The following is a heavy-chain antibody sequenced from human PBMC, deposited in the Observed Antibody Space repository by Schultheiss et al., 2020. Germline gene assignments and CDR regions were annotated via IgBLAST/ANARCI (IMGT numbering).Heavy chain of an antibody. CDR2: IYYSGST. D-gene: IGHD4-11*01. CDR3: AKDSVTTWGNWFDP. V-gene: IGHV4-59*12. Sequence: SQTLSLTCTVSGGSISSYYWSWIRQPPGKGLEWIGYIYYSGSTNYNPSLKSRVTTSVDTSKNQFSLIMSSVTAADTAVYYCAKDSVTTWGNWFDPWGQGTLVTVSS. CDR1: GGSISSYY. J-gene: IGHJ5*02.